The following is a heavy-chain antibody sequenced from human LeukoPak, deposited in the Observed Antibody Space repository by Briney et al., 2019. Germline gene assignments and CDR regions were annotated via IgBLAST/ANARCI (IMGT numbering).Heavy chain of an antibody. CDR2: INHSGST. V-gene: IGHV4-38-2*02. CDR3: AKPSNYYGSATDAFDF. Sequence: SETLSLTCTVSGYSISSGYYWGWIRQPPGKGLEWIGEINHSGSTYYNPSLKSRVTISVDTSKNHFSLKLNSVTAADTAVYYCAKPSNYYGSATDAFDFWGQGTMVTVSS. CDR1: GYSISSGYY. J-gene: IGHJ3*01. D-gene: IGHD3-10*01.